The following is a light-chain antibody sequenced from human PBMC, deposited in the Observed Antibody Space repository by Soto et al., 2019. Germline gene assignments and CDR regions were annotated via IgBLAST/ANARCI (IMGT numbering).Light chain of an antibody. V-gene: IGKV1-12*02. Sequence: DIQRTQSPSSVSASVGDTVTITCRASQGISSWLAWYQQKPGKAPKLLIYTASSLQSGVPSRFGGSGSGTDFTLTISSLQPEDFATYFCQQANTLPSTFGPGTKVDIK. J-gene: IGKJ3*01. CDR2: TAS. CDR1: QGISSW. CDR3: QQANTLPST.